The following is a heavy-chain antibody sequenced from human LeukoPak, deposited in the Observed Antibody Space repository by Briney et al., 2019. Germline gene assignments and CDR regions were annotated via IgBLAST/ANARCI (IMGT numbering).Heavy chain of an antibody. J-gene: IGHJ4*02. Sequence: GASVKVSCKASGYTFTGYYMHWVRQAPGQGLEWMGWINPNSGGTNYAQKFQGRVTMTRDTSISTAYMELSRLRSDDTAVYYCARDWDPYSSSWYYFDYWGQGTLVTVSS. CDR1: GYTFTGYY. V-gene: IGHV1-2*02. D-gene: IGHD6-13*01. CDR2: INPNSGGT. CDR3: ARDWDPYSSSWYYFDY.